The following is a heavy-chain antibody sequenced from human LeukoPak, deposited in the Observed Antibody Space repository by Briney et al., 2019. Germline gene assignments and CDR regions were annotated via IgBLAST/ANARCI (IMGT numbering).Heavy chain of an antibody. Sequence: ASVKVSCKASGYTSTGYYMHWVRQDPGQGPDLMGWVNLNSGGTNYAQKFQGRVTMTRDTSISTAYMELSRLRSDDTAVYYCARVPSRREYSYGNWFDPWGQGTLVTVSS. CDR1: GYTSTGYY. D-gene: IGHD5-18*01. J-gene: IGHJ5*02. V-gene: IGHV1-2*02. CDR3: ARVPSRREYSYGNWFDP. CDR2: VNLNSGGT.